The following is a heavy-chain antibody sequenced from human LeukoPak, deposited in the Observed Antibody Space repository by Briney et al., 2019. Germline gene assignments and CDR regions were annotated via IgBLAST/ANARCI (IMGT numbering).Heavy chain of an antibody. Sequence: ASVKDSCKVSGYTLTELSMHWVRQAPGKGLEWMGGFDPEDGETIYAQKFQGRVTMTEDTSTDTAYMELSSLRSEDTAVYYCATDHYNAISTFDIWGQGTMVTVSS. CDR2: FDPEDGET. D-gene: IGHD3-9*01. V-gene: IGHV1-24*01. J-gene: IGHJ3*02. CDR3: ATDHYNAISTFDI. CDR1: GYTLTELS.